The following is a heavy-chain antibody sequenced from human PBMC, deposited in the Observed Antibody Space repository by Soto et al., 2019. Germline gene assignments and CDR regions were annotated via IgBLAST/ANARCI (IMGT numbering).Heavy chain of an antibody. CDR1: GDSISSSKW. CDR2: TLHSGST. D-gene: IGHD6-19*01. V-gene: IGHV4-4*02. Sequence: QVQLQESGPGLVKPSVTLSLTCAVSGDSISSSKWWTWVRQPPGKGLERIGDTLHSGSTNYNPSLKSRIIISVGKSKNQFFLELTSVTAADTSVYYCAYSPGWYRHDVWGQGTVVIVSP. J-gene: IGHJ3*01. CDR3: AYSPGWYRHDV.